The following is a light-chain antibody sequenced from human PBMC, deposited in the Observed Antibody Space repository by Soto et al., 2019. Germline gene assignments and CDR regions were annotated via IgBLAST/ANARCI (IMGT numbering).Light chain of an antibody. Sequence: SYELTQPPSLSVAPGQTARITCGGKNFGSKSVHWYQQKPGQAPVLVIYYDSDRPSGIPERFSGSNSANTATLTISRVEVGDEADYYCQVWDSSSDLAVFGGGTQLTVL. J-gene: IGLJ7*01. CDR3: QVWDSSSDLAV. CDR1: NFGSKS. V-gene: IGLV3-21*01. CDR2: YDS.